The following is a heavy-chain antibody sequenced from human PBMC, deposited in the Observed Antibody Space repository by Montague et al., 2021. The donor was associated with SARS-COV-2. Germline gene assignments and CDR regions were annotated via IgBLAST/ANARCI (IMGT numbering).Heavy chain of an antibody. J-gene: IGHJ4*02. CDR1: GVAVLRRRSE. D-gene: IGHD1-26*01. Sequence: SETLSLTCTVSGVAVLRRRSEEHTPELQALAQLVFGVLHDKESTKYKPSLKSRVSMSVDKSWNQFSLRMTSVTAADTAIYYCARKGRGRADLAYWGQGTLVTVYS. CDR3: ARKGRGRADLAY. V-gene: IGHV4-4*02. CDR2: LHDKEST.